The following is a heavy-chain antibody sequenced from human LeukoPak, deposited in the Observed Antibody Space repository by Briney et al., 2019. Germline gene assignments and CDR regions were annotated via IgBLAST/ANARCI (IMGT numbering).Heavy chain of an antibody. J-gene: IGHJ4*02. CDR2: ISSDGSST. V-gene: IGHV3-74*03. CDR3: ARDQRVTGRPDIDY. Sequence: PGGSLRLSCAASGFTFRNHWMHWVRQTPGKGLVWVSRISSDGSSTTYADSVKGRFTISRDNAKNTLYLQMNYLRAEDTAMYYCARDQRVTGRPDIDYWGQGTLVIVSS. D-gene: IGHD6-6*01. CDR1: GFTFRNHW.